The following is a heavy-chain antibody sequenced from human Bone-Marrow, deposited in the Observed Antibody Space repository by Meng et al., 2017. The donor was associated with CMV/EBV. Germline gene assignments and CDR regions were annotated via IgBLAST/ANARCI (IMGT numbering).Heavy chain of an antibody. CDR2: ISGSGGST. CDR1: GFTFSSYA. CDR3: AKDRRIGLQRRYIAAAGIDY. V-gene: IGHV3-23*01. D-gene: IGHD6-13*01. Sequence: GGSLRLSCAASGFTFSSYAMSWVRQAPGKGLEWVSAISGSGGSTYYADSVKGRFTISRDNSKNTLYLQMNSLRAEDTAVYYCAKDRRIGLQRRYIAAAGIDYWGQGTPVTVSS. J-gene: IGHJ4*02.